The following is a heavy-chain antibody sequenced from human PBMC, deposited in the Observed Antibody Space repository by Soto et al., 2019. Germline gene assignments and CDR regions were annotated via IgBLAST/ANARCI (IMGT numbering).Heavy chain of an antibody. Sequence: PGGSLRLSCAASGFTFSSYAMSWVRQAPGKGLEWVSAISGSGGSTYYADSVKGRFTISRDNSKNTLYLQMNSLRAEDTAVYYCAKDSIQILTGYYNSPHYYYYYMDVWGKGTTVTVSS. CDR2: ISGSGGST. V-gene: IGHV3-23*01. CDR3: AKDSIQILTGYYNSPHYYYYYMDV. J-gene: IGHJ6*03. CDR1: GFTFSSYA. D-gene: IGHD3-9*01.